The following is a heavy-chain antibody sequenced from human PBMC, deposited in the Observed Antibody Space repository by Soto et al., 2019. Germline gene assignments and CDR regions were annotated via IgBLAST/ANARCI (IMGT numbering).Heavy chain of an antibody. V-gene: IGHV3-48*02. CDR1: GFTFSNYT. CDR3: AREGGVYGGHFDY. J-gene: IGHJ4*02. CDR2: ISSSSTTI. Sequence: EVQLVESGGGLVQPGGSLRLSCAASGFTFSNYTMNWVRQAPGKGREWVSYISSSSTTIYYADSVKGRFTISRDNAKNSLYLQMNSLRDVDTAVYYCAREGGVYGGHFDYWGQGTLVTVSS. D-gene: IGHD4-17*01.